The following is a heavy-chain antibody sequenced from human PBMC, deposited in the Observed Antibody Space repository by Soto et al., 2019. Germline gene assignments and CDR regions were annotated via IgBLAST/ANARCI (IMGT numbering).Heavy chain of an antibody. CDR3: AKDSHGDYYYYYGMDV. D-gene: IGHD4-17*01. Sequence: GGSLRLSCAASGFTFSSYAMSWVRQAPGKGLEWVSAISGSGCSTYYADSVKGRFTISRDNSKNTLYLQMNSLRAEDTAVYYCAKDSHGDYYYYYGMDVWGQGTTVTVSS. V-gene: IGHV3-23*01. CDR1: GFTFSSYA. J-gene: IGHJ6*02. CDR2: ISGSGCST.